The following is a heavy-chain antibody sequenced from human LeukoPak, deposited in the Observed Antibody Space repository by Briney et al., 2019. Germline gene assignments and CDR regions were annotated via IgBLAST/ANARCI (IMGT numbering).Heavy chain of an antibody. V-gene: IGHV4-39*01. CDR1: GGSISSSSYY. CDR2: IYYSGST. D-gene: IGHD5-24*01. CDR3: ARLRRDGYNYLDY. Sequence: SGTLSLTCTVSGGSISSSSYYWGWIRQPPGKGLEWIGSIYYSGSTYYNPSLKSRVTISVDTSKNQFSLKLSSVTAADTAVYYCARLRRDGYNYLDYWGQGTLVTVSS. J-gene: IGHJ4*02.